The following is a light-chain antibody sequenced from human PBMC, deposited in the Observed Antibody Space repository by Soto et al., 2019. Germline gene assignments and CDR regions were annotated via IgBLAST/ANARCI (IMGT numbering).Light chain of an antibody. CDR3: QQYGSTSWT. CDR1: QSVSSSY. CDR2: GVS. V-gene: IGKV3-20*01. J-gene: IGKJ1*01. Sequence: EIVLTPSPGTLSLSPGEGATLSCRASQSVSSSYLAWYQQKPGQAPRLLIYGVSSRATGIPDRFSGSGSGTDFTLTISRLEPEDFAVYYCQQYGSTSWTFGQGTKVDIK.